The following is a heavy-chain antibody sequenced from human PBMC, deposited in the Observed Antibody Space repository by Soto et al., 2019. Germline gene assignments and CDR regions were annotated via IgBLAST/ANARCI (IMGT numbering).Heavy chain of an antibody. Sequence: GGSLRLSCAASGFPVSSHHMSWARQPPGKGLEWVSVIYSDSSTYYADSVKGRFTISRDNYKNTLYLQMNNLRDEDTAVYYCASTTKNDAFDIWGQGTMVTVSS. V-gene: IGHV3-53*01. CDR1: GFPVSSHH. D-gene: IGHD1-1*01. J-gene: IGHJ3*02. CDR2: IYSDSST. CDR3: ASTTKNDAFDI.